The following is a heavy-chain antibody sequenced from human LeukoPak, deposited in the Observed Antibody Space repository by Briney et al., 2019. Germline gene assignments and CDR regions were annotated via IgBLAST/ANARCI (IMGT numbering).Heavy chain of an antibody. V-gene: IGHV4-39*01. CDR3: ARPISQQLALDY. Sequence: PSETLSLTCTVSGGSISSSSYYWGWIRQPPGKGLEWIVSIYYSGSTYYNPSLKSRVTISVDTSKNQFSLKLSSVTAADTAVYYCARPISQQLALDYWGQGTLVTVSS. D-gene: IGHD6-13*01. J-gene: IGHJ4*02. CDR2: IYYSGST. CDR1: GGSISSSSYY.